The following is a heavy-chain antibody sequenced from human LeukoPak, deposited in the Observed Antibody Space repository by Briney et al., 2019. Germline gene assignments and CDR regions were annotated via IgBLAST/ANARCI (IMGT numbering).Heavy chain of an antibody. V-gene: IGHV3-66*01. J-gene: IGHJ4*02. CDR1: GFTFSHYA. CDR3: ARGLEQWHGFDF. CDR2: IYSGGTT. D-gene: IGHD6-19*01. Sequence: PGGSLRLSCAVSGFTFSHYAMSWVRQAPGKGLEWVAVIYSGGTTYYADSVKGRFTISRDNSQNTMYLQMNSLRAEDTAVYYCARGLEQWHGFDFWGQGTLVTVSS.